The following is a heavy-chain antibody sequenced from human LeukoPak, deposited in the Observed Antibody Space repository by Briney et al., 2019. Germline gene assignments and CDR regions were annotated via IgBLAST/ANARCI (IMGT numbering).Heavy chain of an antibody. CDR3: ARTYPDYDFWSGYYRGAYYFDY. D-gene: IGHD3-3*01. J-gene: IGHJ4*02. V-gene: IGHV3-48*03. CDR1: GFTFSSYE. CDR2: ISSSGSTI. Sequence: GGSLRLSCAASGFTFSSYEMNGVRQAPGKGLEWVSYISSSGSTIYYADSVKGRFTISRDNAKNSLYLQMNSLRAEDTAVYYCARTYPDYDFWSGYYRGAYYFDYWGQGTLVTVSS.